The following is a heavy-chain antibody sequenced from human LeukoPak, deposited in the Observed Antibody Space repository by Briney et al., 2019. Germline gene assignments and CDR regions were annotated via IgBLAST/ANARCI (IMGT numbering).Heavy chain of an antibody. Sequence: SETLSLTCAVYGGSFSGYYWIWIRQPPGKGLEWIGEINHSGSTNYNPSLKSRVTISVDTSKNQFSLKLSSVTAADTAVYYCARGRNDWFDPWGQGTLVTVSS. CDR3: ARGRNDWFDP. CDR1: GGSFSGYY. CDR2: INHSGST. V-gene: IGHV4-34*01. J-gene: IGHJ5*02.